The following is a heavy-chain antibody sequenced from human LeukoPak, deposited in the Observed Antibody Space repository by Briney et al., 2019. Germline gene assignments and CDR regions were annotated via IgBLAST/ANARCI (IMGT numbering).Heavy chain of an antibody. J-gene: IGHJ5*02. CDR2: ISAYNGNT. CDR3: ARSSVVPAAKDSGFDP. D-gene: IGHD2-2*01. CDR1: GGTFSSYA. V-gene: IGHV1-18*01. Sequence: GASVKVSCKASGGTFSSYAISWVRQAPGQGLEWMGWISAYNGNTNYAQKLQGRVTMTTDTSTSTAYMELRSLRSDDTAVYYCARSSVVPAAKDSGFDPWGQGTLVAVSS.